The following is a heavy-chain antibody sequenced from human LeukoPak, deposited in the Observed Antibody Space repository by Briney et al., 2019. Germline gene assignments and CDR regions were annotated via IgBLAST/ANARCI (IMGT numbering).Heavy chain of an antibody. Sequence: GGSLRLSCAASGFTFSNYGMSWVRQAPGKGLEWVSAISGSGGSTYYADSVKGRFTISRDNSKNTLYLQMNSLRAEDTAVYYCAKDSGPYDFWSGYPTFDYWGQGTLVTVSS. CDR2: ISGSGGST. CDR3: AKDSGPYDFWSGYPTFDY. J-gene: IGHJ4*02. D-gene: IGHD3-3*01. V-gene: IGHV3-23*01. CDR1: GFTFSNYG.